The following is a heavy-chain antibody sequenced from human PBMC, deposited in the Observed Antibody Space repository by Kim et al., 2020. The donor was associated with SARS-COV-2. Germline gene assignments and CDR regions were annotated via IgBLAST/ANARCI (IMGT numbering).Heavy chain of an antibody. J-gene: IGHJ4*02. CDR3: ASNHYDFWSGFTR. Sequence: YNPSLKSRVTISVDTSKNQFSLKLSSVTAADTAVYYCASNHYDFWSGFTRWGQGTLVTVSS. V-gene: IGHV4-34*01. D-gene: IGHD3-3*01.